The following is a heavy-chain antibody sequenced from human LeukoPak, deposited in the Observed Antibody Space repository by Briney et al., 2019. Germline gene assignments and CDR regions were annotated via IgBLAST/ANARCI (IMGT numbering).Heavy chain of an antibody. Sequence: GGSLRLSCAASGFTFSSYAMSWVRQAPGKGLEWVSAISCSGGSTYYADSVKGRFTISRDNSKNTLYLQINSLRAEDTAVYSCAKCHRGHDFWSGYYSYYYYYYMDVWGKGTTVTVSS. D-gene: IGHD3-3*01. CDR1: GFTFSSYA. CDR2: ISCSGGST. CDR3: AKCHRGHDFWSGYYSYYYYYYMDV. V-gene: IGHV3-23*01. J-gene: IGHJ6*03.